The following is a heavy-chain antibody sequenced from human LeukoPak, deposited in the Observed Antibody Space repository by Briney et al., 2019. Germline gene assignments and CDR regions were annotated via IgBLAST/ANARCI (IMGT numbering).Heavy chain of an antibody. J-gene: IGHJ3*01. CDR1: GFTVSSSG. D-gene: IGHD6-13*01. CDR3: AKARIAAAGTGAFDV. CDR2: FSATDGSA. Sequence: GGALRLSCAASGFTVSSSGMTWVRQAPGKGLEWVSAFSATDGSAQYAESVKGRFTISRDNSKNSLYLQMNSLRDEDTAVYYCAKARIAAAGTGAFDVWGQGTRVTVSS. V-gene: IGHV3-23*01.